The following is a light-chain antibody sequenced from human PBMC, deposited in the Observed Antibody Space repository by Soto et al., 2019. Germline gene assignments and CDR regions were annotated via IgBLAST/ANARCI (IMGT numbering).Light chain of an antibody. J-gene: IGLJ1*01. V-gene: IGLV2-8*01. CDR3: CSHAGSNNFYV. CDR1: SSDVGGYNY. CDR2: EVN. Sequence: QSALTQPPSASGSPGQSVTISCTGTSSDVGGYNYVSWYQQHPGKAPKLMIYEVNKRPSGVPERFSGSKSGNTASLTVSGLGAEDEADYYCCSHAGSNNFYVFGTGTKLTVL.